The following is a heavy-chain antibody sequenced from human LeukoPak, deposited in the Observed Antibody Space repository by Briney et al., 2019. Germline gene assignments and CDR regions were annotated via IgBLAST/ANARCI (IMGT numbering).Heavy chain of an antibody. J-gene: IGHJ4*02. V-gene: IGHV4-61*02. Sequence: PSETLSLTCTVSGGSINSGSYYWSWIRQPAGKGLEWIGRIYTSGSTNYNPSLKSRVTISVDTSKNQFSLKLSSVTAADTAVYYCARENYDFWSPRDPFFDYWGQGTLVTVSS. CDR2: IYTSGST. CDR1: GGSINSGSYY. D-gene: IGHD3-3*01. CDR3: ARENYDFWSPRDPFFDY.